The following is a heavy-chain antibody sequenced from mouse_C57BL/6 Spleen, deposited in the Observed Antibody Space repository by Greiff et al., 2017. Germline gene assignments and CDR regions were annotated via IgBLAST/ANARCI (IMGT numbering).Heavy chain of an antibody. Sequence: EVQLQQPGAELVKPGASVKLSCTASGYTFTDYYMHWVKQRPEQGLEWIGRIDPEDGDTKYAANFQGTATIPADTSSSTAYLQLSSLTSEDTAVYYCASHYYGGSRYGYWGQGTLVTVSA. D-gene: IGHD1-1*01. CDR3: ASHYYGGSRYGY. V-gene: IGHV14-2*01. J-gene: IGHJ3*01. CDR2: IDPEDGDT. CDR1: GYTFTDYY.